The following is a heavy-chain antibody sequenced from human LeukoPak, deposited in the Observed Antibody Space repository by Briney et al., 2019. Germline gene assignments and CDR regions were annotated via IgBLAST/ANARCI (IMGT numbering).Heavy chain of an antibody. J-gene: IGHJ4*02. CDR2: ISSDGSST. CDR1: GFTFSSYW. V-gene: IGHV3-74*01. D-gene: IGHD3-3*01. Sequence: GGSLGLSCAASGFTFSSYWMHWVRQAPGKGLVWVSRISSDGSSTSYADSVKGRFTISRDNAKNTLYLQMNSLRAEDTAVYYCARGRGTYYDFWSGYQIDYWGQGTLVTVSS. CDR3: ARGRGTYYDFWSGYQIDY.